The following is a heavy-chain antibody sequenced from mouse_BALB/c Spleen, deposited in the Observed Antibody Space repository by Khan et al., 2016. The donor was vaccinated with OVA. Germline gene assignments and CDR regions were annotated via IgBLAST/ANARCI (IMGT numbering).Heavy chain of an antibody. D-gene: IGHD2-1*01. CDR1: GFSFTNFG. Sequence: QVQLKESGAGLVASSLSLAIRCTVAGFSFTNFGCSWVCQPPARGLGWLRSSRGDGSTNYHSVLKSRLTINKDNSKTQVFVKLNSLAPAETATNSCAIIYYGNDWFAYWGQRTMVTDSA. J-gene: IGHJ3*01. CDR3: AIIYYGNDWFAY. CDR2: SRGDGST. V-gene: IGHV2-3*01.